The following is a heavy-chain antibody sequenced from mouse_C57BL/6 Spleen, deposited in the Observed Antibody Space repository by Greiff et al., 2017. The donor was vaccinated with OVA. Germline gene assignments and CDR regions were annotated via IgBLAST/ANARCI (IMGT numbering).Heavy chain of an antibody. CDR3: AVSHAYFDY. CDR2: INPKSGSS. CDR1: GYTFTSFW. V-gene: IGHV1-64*01. J-gene: IGHJ2*01. Sequence: QVQLQQSGAELVKPGASVKLSCTASGYTFTSFWMHWVQQRPGQGLEWIGMINPKSGSSNSNEKFTSKATLTVAKSSCTAYIQLTSLTSEDSAVYYCAVSHAYFDYWGKGTTLTVAS.